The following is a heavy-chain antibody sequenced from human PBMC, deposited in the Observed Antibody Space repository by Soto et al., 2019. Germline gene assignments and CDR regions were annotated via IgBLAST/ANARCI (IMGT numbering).Heavy chain of an antibody. Sequence: GGSLRLSCAASGFTFSDYAMHWVRQAPGKGLEWVAIISFDGSNEHYADSVQGRFTISRDNSENTLYLQMNSLRADDTAVYYCARPAATVIIYPGMDVWGQGTTVTVSS. CDR3: ARPAATVIIYPGMDV. J-gene: IGHJ6*02. CDR2: ISFDGSNE. CDR1: GFTFSDYA. V-gene: IGHV3-30-3*01. D-gene: IGHD4-17*01.